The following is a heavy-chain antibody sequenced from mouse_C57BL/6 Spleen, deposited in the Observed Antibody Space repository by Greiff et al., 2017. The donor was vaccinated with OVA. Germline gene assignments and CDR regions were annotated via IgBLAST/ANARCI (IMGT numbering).Heavy chain of an antibody. CDR2: IDPSDSYT. J-gene: IGHJ3*01. CDR1: GYTFTSYW. Sequence: VQLQQPGAELVMPGASVKLSCKASGYTFTSYWMHWVKQRPGQGLEWIGEIDPSDSYTNYNQKFKGKSTLTVDKSSSTAYMQRSSLTSEDSAVFCGARRAGRGGGWFAYWGQGTLVTVSA. V-gene: IGHV1-69*01. D-gene: IGHD3-3*01. CDR3: ARRAGRGGGWFAY.